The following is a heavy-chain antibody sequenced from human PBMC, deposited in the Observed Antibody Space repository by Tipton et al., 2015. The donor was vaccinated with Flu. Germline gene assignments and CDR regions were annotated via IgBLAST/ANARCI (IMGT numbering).Heavy chain of an antibody. D-gene: IGHD2-2*01. V-gene: IGHV1-18*01. CDR2: ISVYDGNT. CDR3: ARAIPLGYCGSSHCPLQFDY. J-gene: IGHJ4*02. CDR1: GFTFMDFG. Sequence: QLVQSGAEVKKPGASVKVSCTASGFTFMDFGISWVRQAPGQGLEWMGSISVYDGNTNFAQKFKGRVSLTTDTSTATAYMEVRSLRSDDPAVYYCARAIPLGYCGSSHCPLQFDYWGQGTLVIVSS.